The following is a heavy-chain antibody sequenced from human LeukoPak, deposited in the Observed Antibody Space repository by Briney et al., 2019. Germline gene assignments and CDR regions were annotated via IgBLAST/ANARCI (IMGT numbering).Heavy chain of an antibody. V-gene: IGHV3-23*01. CDR2: LSASGSIT. J-gene: IGHJ4*02. Sequence: GGSLRLSCTASGFTFRDLAMNWVRQAPGKGLEWVSTLSASGSITYYADSVKGRFTISRDDSKNMLYLQMSSLRVDDTAVYYCAYLGLSSDWNDVPGPQIDHWGQGMLVSVSS. CDR1: GFTFRDLA. CDR3: AYLGLSSDWNDVPGPQIDH. D-gene: IGHD1-1*01.